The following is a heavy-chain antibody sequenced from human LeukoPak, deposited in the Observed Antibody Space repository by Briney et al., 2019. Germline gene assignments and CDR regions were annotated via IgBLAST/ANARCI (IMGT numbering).Heavy chain of an antibody. D-gene: IGHD6-13*01. CDR3: ARDRYSSSWYGWFDA. V-gene: IGHV4-4*07. CDR2: IYTSGST. Sequence: SETMSLTCTVSGRSISSYYWSWIRQSAGKGLDWIGRIYTSGSTNYNPSLNSRVTMSVDTSKNQFSLKLSSVTAADTAVYYCARDRYSSSWYGWFDAWGQGTLVTVSS. J-gene: IGHJ5*02. CDR1: GRSISSYY.